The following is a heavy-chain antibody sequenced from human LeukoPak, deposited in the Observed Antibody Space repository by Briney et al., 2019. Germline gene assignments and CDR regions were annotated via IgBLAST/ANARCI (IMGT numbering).Heavy chain of an antibody. CDR3: ARANKKIQLWSRGKPYYFDY. V-gene: IGHV1-8*01. J-gene: IGHJ4*02. D-gene: IGHD5-18*01. Sequence: ASVKVSCKASGYTFTSYDINWVRQATGQGLEWMGWMNPNSGNTGYAQKFQGRVTMTRNTSISTAYMELSSLRSEDTAVHYCARANKKIQLWSRGKPYYFDYWGQGTLVTVSS. CDR2: MNPNSGNT. CDR1: GYTFTSYD.